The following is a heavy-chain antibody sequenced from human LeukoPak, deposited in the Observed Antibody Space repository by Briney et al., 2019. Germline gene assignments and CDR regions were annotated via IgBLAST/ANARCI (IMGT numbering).Heavy chain of an antibody. D-gene: IGHD3-22*01. Sequence: SVKVSCKASGGTFSSYAISWVRQAPGQGPEWMGRIIPIFGTANYAQKFQGRVTITTDESTSTAYMELSSLRSEDTAVYYCARDMADHYYDSSGYYSFDYWGQGTLVTVSS. J-gene: IGHJ4*02. CDR2: IIPIFGTA. CDR1: GGTFSSYA. V-gene: IGHV1-69*05. CDR3: ARDMADHYYDSSGYYSFDY.